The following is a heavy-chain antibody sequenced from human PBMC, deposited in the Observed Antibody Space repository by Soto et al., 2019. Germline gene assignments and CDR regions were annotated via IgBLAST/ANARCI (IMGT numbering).Heavy chain of an antibody. V-gene: IGHV1-3*01. D-gene: IGHD3-22*01. CDR2: INVGNGNT. CDR3: ATPQDYDGCLDS. CDR1: GYTFTSYN. J-gene: IGHJ4*02. Sequence: ASVKVSCETPGYTFTSYNIHWVRQAPGQRLEWMGWINVGNGNTRYSQKFQGRLTLTRDTPGNTAYLELNSLISEDTAVYYCATPQDYDGCLDSWGQGTLVTVSS.